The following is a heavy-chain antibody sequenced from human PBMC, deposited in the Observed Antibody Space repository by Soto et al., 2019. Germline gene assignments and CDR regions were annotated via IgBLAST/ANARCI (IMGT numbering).Heavy chain of an antibody. V-gene: IGHV3-23*01. Sequence: GGSLRLSCAASGFTFSSYAMSWVRQAPGKGLEWVSAISGSGGSTYYADSVKGRFTISRDNSKNTLYLQMNSLRAEDTAVYYCAKVPLYGYSGYGGYYFDYWGQGTLVIVSS. J-gene: IGHJ4*02. D-gene: IGHD5-12*01. CDR1: GFTFSSYA. CDR3: AKVPLYGYSGYGGYYFDY. CDR2: ISGSGGST.